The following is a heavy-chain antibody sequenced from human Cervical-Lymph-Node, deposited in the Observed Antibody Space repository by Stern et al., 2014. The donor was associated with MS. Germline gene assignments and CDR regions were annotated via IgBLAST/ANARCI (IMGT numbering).Heavy chain of an antibody. CDR3: ARRPITIFGVVPYGDHDAFDI. CDR2: IYPGDADT. Sequence: QLVQSGAEVKKPGESLKISCKGSGYSFTSYWIGWVRQMPGKGLEWMGIIYPGDADTRYSPSFQGQVTISADKSISTAYLQWSSLKASDTAMYYCARRPITIFGVVPYGDHDAFDIWGQGTMVTVSS. J-gene: IGHJ3*02. D-gene: IGHD3-3*01. V-gene: IGHV5-51*01. CDR1: GYSFTSYW.